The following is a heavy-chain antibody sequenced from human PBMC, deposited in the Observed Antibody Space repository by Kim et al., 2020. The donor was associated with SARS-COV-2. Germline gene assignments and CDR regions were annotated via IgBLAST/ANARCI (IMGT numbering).Heavy chain of an antibody. CDR1: GGSISSSNW. CDR2: IYHSGST. J-gene: IGHJ5*02. Sequence: SETLSLTCAVSGGSISSSNWWSWVRQPPGKGLEWIGEIYHSGSTNYNPSLKSRVTISVDKSKNQFSLKLSSVTAADTAVYYCARDRGSGWYGSNWFDPWGQGTLVTVSS. V-gene: IGHV4-4*02. CDR3: ARDRGSGWYGSNWFDP. D-gene: IGHD6-19*01.